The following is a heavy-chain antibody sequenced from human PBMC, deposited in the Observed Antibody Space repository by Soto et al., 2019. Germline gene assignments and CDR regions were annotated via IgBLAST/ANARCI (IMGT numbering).Heavy chain of an antibody. CDR3: ACDWEGEQQLLY. J-gene: IGHJ4*02. D-gene: IGHD6-13*01. CDR2: IIPIFGTA. CDR1: GSTFSSYA. V-gene: IGHV1-69*01. Sequence: QVQLVQSGAEVKKPGSSVKVSCKASGSTFSSYAISWVRQAPGQRPECMGGIIPIFGTATYGQKCKGRVTITADESRSPAYVELSSLGSEDTAVYYLACDWEGEQQLLYWCQGTLVTVSS.